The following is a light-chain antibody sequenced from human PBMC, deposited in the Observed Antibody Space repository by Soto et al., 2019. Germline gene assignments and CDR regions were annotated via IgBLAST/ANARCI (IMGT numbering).Light chain of an antibody. CDR1: SSDVGGYTY. J-gene: IGLJ1*01. V-gene: IGLV2-14*01. Sequence: QSALTQPASVSGSPGQSITISCAGTSSDVGGYTYVSWYQQHPGKAPKLMIYDVSNRPSGVSNRFSGSKSGNTASLTISELQAEDEADYYCTSYTSSSTPYVFGGGTKVTVL. CDR3: TSYTSSSTPYV. CDR2: DVS.